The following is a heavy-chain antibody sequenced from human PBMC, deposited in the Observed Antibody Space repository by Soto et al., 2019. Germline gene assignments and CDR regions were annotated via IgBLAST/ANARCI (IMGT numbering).Heavy chain of an antibody. Sequence: SETLSLTCTVSGVSISSYYWSWIRQPPGKGLEWIGYIYYSGSTNYNPSLKSRVTISVDTSKNQFSLKLSSVTAADTAVYYCARGVVVVAATPNWFDPWGQGTLVTVSS. CDR3: ARGVVVVAATPNWFDP. CDR1: GVSISSYY. CDR2: IYYSGST. D-gene: IGHD2-15*01. V-gene: IGHV4-59*01. J-gene: IGHJ5*02.